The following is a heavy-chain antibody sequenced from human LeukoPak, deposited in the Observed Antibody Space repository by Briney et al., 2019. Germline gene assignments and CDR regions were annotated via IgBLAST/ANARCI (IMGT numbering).Heavy chain of an antibody. J-gene: IGHJ5*02. Sequence: ASVKVSCKASGYTFTSYGISWVRQAPGQGLEWMGWISAYNGNTNYAQKLQGRVTMTRDMSTSTVYMELSSLRSEDTAVYYCARDREDGLYYYDSSGYTNWFDPWGQGTLVTVSS. CDR1: GYTFTSYG. CDR2: ISAYNGNT. D-gene: IGHD3-22*01. V-gene: IGHV1-18*01. CDR3: ARDREDGLYYYDSSGYTNWFDP.